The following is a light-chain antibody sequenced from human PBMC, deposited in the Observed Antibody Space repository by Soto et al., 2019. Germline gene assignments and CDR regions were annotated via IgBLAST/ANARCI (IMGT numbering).Light chain of an antibody. CDR3: QQYGRSPWT. CDR2: GAS. CDR1: QRVSSNY. J-gene: IGKJ1*01. Sequence: EIVLTQSPGTVSLSPGERATLSCRASQRVSSNYVAWFQQKTGQAPRLLIHGASERATGIPDRFSGSGSGTDFTLTISGLEPEDFAVYYCQQYGRSPWTFGQGTKVDI. V-gene: IGKV3-20*01.